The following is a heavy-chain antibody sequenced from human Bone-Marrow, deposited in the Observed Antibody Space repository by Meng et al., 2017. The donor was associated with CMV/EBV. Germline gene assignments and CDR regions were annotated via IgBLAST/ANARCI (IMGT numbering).Heavy chain of an antibody. D-gene: IGHD2-21*01. Sequence: SVKVSCKASGFTFTSSAVQWVRQARGQRLEWIGWIVVGSGNTNYAQKLQGRVTMTTDTSTSTAYMELRSLRSDDTAVYYCARPVVDYGMDVWGQGTTVTVSS. J-gene: IGHJ6*02. CDR3: ARPVVDYGMDV. CDR2: IVVGSGNT. V-gene: IGHV1-58*01. CDR1: GFTFTSSA.